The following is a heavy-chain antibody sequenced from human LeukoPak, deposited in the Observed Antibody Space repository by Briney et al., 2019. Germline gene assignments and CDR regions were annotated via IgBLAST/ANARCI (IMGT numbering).Heavy chain of an antibody. V-gene: IGHV4-59*01. D-gene: IGHD6-13*01. CDR2: IYYSGST. CDR3: ARVTGYVMENYFDY. CDR1: GGSISSYY. J-gene: IGHJ4*02. Sequence: SETLSLTCTVSGGSISSYYWSWIRQPPGKGLEWIGYIYYSGSTNYNPSLKSRVTISVDTSKNQFSLRLSSVTAADTAVYYCARVTGYVMENYFDYWGQGTLVTVSS.